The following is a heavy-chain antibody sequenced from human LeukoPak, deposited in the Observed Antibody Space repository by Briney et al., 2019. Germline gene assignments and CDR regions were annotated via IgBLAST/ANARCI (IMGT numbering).Heavy chain of an antibody. J-gene: IGHJ4*02. V-gene: IGHV1-46*01. D-gene: IGHD3-9*01. CDR2: INPTGGST. Sequence: ASVKVSCKASGYTFTSYYMHWVRQAPGQGLEWMGLINPTGGSTGYAQKFQGRVTITADKSTSTAYMELSSLRSEDTAVYYCAGVADDILTGYSILYYFDYWGQGTLVTVSS. CDR3: AGVADDILTGYSILYYFDY. CDR1: GYTFTSYY.